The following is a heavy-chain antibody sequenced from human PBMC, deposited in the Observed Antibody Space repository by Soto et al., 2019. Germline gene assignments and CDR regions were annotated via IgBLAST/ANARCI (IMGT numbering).Heavy chain of an antibody. CDR3: AQRTLTNWFDP. D-gene: IGHD4-4*01. V-gene: IGHV4-34*01. J-gene: IGHJ5*02. CDR2: INHSGDT. CDR1: GGSFSDFY. Sequence: QVQLQQWGAGLLKPSETLSLTCAVYGGSFSDFYWNWIRQSPGKGLEWIGEINHSGDTNYNPSLKSRVTISVDTSKNQCSLQLNSVTATDTAVYYCAQRTLTNWFDPWGQGTPVTVSS.